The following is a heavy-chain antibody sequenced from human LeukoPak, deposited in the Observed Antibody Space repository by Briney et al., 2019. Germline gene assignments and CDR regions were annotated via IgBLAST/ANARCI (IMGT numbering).Heavy chain of an antibody. Sequence: GSPRLSCAASGFTFSSYNMNWVRQAPGKGLEWVSSISSSRSYIYYADSVKGRFTVSRDNAKNSLYLQMNSLRAEDTAVYYCARGYSSSWYYFDYWGQGTLVTVSS. V-gene: IGHV3-21*01. J-gene: IGHJ4*02. CDR2: ISSSRSYI. CDR1: GFTFSSYN. CDR3: ARGYSSSWYYFDY. D-gene: IGHD6-13*01.